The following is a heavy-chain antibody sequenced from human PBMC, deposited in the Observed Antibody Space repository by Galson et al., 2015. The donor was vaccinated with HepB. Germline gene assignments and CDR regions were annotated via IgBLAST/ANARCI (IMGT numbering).Heavy chain of an antibody. CDR1: GFTFSSYA. V-gene: IGHV3-30-3*01. CDR3: ARELEYYYDSSGYPKPCGMDV. CDR2: ISYDGSNK. Sequence: SLRLSCAASGFTFSSYAMHWVRQAPGKGLEWVAVISYDGSNKYYADSVKGRFTISRDNSKNTLYLQMNSLRAEDTAVYYCARELEYYYDSSGYPKPCGMDVWGQGTTVTVSS. D-gene: IGHD3-22*01. J-gene: IGHJ6*02.